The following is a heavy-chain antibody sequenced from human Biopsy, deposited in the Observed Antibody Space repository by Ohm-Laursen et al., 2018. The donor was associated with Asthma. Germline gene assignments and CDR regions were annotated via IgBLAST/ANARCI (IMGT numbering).Heavy chain of an antibody. CDR2: IKHDGTEK. Sequence: SLRLSCAASGFTFGDYWMSWVRQVPGKGLEWVANIKHDGTEKNHVGSLKGRFTISRDNAKNSLYLQMNSLRAEDTAVYYCARTFHFWSPYHAEHYQLWGPGTLVTVSS. D-gene: IGHD3-3*02. CDR3: ARTFHFWSPYHAEHYQL. J-gene: IGHJ1*01. CDR1: GFTFGDYW. V-gene: IGHV3-7*01.